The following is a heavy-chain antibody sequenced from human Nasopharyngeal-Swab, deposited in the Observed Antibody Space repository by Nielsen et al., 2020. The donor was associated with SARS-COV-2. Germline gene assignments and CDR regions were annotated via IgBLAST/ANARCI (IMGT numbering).Heavy chain of an antibody. CDR3: ARDGLDYDFWSAYFMDV. Sequence: GGSLRLSCAASGFTFNNYNFNWVPQAPGKGLEWVSSISSSSSYIYYADSVRGRFTISRDTAKNSLYLQMNSLRAEDTAVYYCARDGLDYDFWSAYFMDVWGQGTTVTVSS. CDR2: ISSSSSYI. CDR1: GFTFNNYN. J-gene: IGHJ6*02. D-gene: IGHD3-3*01. V-gene: IGHV3-21*01.